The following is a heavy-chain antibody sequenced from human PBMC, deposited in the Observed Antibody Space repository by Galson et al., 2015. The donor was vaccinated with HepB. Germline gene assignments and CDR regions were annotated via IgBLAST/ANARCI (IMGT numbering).Heavy chain of an antibody. CDR2: IRSSDSTR. CDR3: ARERVVIPPTGMDV. V-gene: IGHV3-11*01. Sequence: SLRLSCAASGFRFSDYNMNWIRQAPGKGLEWVSYIRSSDSTRYYADSVKGRFTISRDNAKNSLYLQMNSLRAEDTAVYSCARERVVIPPTGMDVWGQGTTVTVSS. D-gene: IGHD3-3*01. J-gene: IGHJ6*02. CDR1: GFRFSDYN.